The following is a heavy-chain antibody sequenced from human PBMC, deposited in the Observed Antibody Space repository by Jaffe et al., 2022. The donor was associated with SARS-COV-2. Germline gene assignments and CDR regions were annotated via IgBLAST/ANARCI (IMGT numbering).Heavy chain of an antibody. CDR2: ISSSSSTI. Sequence: EVQLVESGGGLVQPGGSLRLSCAASGFTFSSYSMNWVRQAPGKGLEWVSYISSSSSTIYYADSVKGRFTISRDNAKNSLYLQMNSLRDEDTAVYYCARGGDYGYYYYGMDVWGQGTTVTVSS. D-gene: IGHD4-17*01. CDR1: GFTFSSYS. J-gene: IGHJ6*02. CDR3: ARGGDYGYYYYGMDV. V-gene: IGHV3-48*02.